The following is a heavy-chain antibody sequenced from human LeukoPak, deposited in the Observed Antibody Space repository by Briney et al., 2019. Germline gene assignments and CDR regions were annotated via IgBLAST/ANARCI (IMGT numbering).Heavy chain of an antibody. CDR1: GFTFSSYA. Sequence: GGSLRLSCAASGFTFSSYAMHWVRQAPGKRLGREAVMSYDGSKKYYADSVKGRFTTSRDNARNSLYLQMNSLRAEDTAVYYCIRDLFDDYSLDYWGQGALVTVSS. CDR3: IRDLFDDYSLDY. V-gene: IGHV3-30-3*01. J-gene: IGHJ4*02. D-gene: IGHD3-16*01. CDR2: MSYDGSKK.